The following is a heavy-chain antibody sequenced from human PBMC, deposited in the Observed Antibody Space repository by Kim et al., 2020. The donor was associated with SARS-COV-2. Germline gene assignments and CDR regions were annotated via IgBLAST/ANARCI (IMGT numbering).Heavy chain of an antibody. V-gene: IGHV4-34*01. CDR1: GGSLSRYY. CDR3: ARGRLATFRGGIYFFDY. D-gene: IGHD3-10*01. Sequence: SETLSLTCAVSGGSLSRYYWSWIRQPPGKGLEWIGEINHSESTNYNPSLKSRVNVSIDTSKSQFSLKLKSVTAADTAVYFCARGRLATFRGGIYFFDYWGQGKQVTVSS. J-gene: IGHJ4*02. CDR2: INHSEST.